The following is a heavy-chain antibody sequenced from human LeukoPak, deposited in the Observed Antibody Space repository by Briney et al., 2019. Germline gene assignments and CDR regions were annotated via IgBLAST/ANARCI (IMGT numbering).Heavy chain of an antibody. CDR2: MYPGKSET. CDR3: ARLGGTVSTLSFFYYYSMDV. D-gene: IGHD4-17*01. J-gene: IGHJ6*02. V-gene: IGHV5-51*01. Sequence: GESLKISCKGSGYNFTTYWIGWVRPMPGKGLEWMGVMYPGKSETRYSSAFQGQVTISADKTITTAYLQWSSLKASDSAIYYCARLGGTVSTLSFFYYYSMDVWGQGTTVTVSS. CDR1: GYNFTTYW.